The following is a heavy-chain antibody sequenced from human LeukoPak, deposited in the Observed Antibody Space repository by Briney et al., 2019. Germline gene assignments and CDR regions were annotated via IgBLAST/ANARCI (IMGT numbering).Heavy chain of an antibody. V-gene: IGHV3-23*01. Sequence: GGSLRLSCAASGFPFSSYAVSWVRQAPGKGLEWVSDINGSGDRTYYAGSVKGRFTISRDNSKNTLYLQMNSLRAEDTAVYYCAKFGSRLRSYYYYMDVWGKGTTVTISS. CDR2: INGSGDRT. D-gene: IGHD3-10*01. CDR3: AKFGSRLRSYYYYMDV. CDR1: GFPFSSYA. J-gene: IGHJ6*03.